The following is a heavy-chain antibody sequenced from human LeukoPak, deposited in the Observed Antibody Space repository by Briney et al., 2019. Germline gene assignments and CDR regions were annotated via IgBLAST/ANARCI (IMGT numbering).Heavy chain of an antibody. CDR1: GYTFTSYG. J-gene: IGHJ4*02. CDR3: ASITCSGGSCYTYYFDY. D-gene: IGHD2-15*01. Sequence: ASVKVSCKASGYTFTSYGISWVRQAPGQGLEWMGWISAYNGNTNYAQKLQGRVTMNTDTSTSTAYMELRSLRSDDTAVYYCASITCSGGSCYTYYFDYWGQGTLVTVSS. V-gene: IGHV1-18*01. CDR2: ISAYNGNT.